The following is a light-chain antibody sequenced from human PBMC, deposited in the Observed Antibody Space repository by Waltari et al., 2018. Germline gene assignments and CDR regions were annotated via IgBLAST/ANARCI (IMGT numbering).Light chain of an antibody. CDR3: CSYRSGGTFL. J-gene: IGLJ2*01. Sequence: QAALTQPPSVSKSLGQSVTISCTGTSSDVGGYNDVSWYQQHPGTAPRLLIYDVNKRPSGVSDRFSGAKSGNTASLTISGLQAEDEADYYCCSYRSGGTFLFGGGTRLTVL. V-gene: IGLV2-18*02. CDR1: SSDVGGYND. CDR2: DVN.